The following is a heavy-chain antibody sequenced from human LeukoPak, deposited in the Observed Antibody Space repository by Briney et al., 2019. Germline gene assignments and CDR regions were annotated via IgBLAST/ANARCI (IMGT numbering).Heavy chain of an antibody. V-gene: IGHV5-51*01. CDR1: GYSFTSYW. D-gene: IGHD2-2*01. J-gene: IGHJ3*02. CDR2: IYPGDSDT. Sequence: GESLKISCKGSGYSFTSYWIGWVRQMPGKGLEWMGIIYPGDSDTRYSPSFQGQVTLSADKSISTAYLQWSSLKASDTAMYYCARQRYCSSTSCDAFDIWGQGTMVTVSS. CDR3: ARQRYCSSTSCDAFDI.